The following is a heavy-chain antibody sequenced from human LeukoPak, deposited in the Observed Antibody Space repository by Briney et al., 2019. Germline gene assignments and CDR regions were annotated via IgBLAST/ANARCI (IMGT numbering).Heavy chain of an antibody. CDR2: IYSGGST. Sequence: GGSLRLSCAASGFTVSSNYMSWVRQAPGKGLEWVSVIYSGGSTYYADSVKGRFTISRDNAKNSLYLQMNSLRAEDTAVYYCARGYNSGGRYYFDYWGQGTLVTVSS. V-gene: IGHV3-53*01. CDR1: GFTVSSNY. D-gene: IGHD6-19*01. CDR3: ARGYNSGGRYYFDY. J-gene: IGHJ4*02.